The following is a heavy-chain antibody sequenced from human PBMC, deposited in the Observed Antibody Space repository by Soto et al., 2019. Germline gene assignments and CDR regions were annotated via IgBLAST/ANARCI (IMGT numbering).Heavy chain of an antibody. J-gene: IGHJ4*02. D-gene: IGHD1-26*01. CDR2: IKQDGGEK. V-gene: IGHV3-7*01. Sequence: EVQLVESGGGLVQPGGSLRLSCAASGFTSGFTFSRYWMSWVRQAPGKGLEWVANIKQDGGEKYYVDSVKGRFTISRDKSKNSLELQMNSLRAEDTALYYWASGRIVGATRPIGLDYWGQGTLVTVSS. CDR1: GFTFSRYW. CDR3: ASGRIVGATRPIGLDY.